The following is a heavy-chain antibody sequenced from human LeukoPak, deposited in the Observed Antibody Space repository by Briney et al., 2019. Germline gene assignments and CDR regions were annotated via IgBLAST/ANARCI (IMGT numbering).Heavy chain of an antibody. CDR1: GFTVSSNC. Sequence: GGSLRLSCAASGFTVSSNCMSWVRQAPGKGLEWVSVIYSGGSTYYADSVKGRFTISRDNSKNALYLQMNSLRAEDTAVYYCARALEGDYFDYWGQGTLVTVSS. J-gene: IGHJ4*02. V-gene: IGHV3-66*01. CDR3: ARALEGDYFDY. CDR2: IYSGGST.